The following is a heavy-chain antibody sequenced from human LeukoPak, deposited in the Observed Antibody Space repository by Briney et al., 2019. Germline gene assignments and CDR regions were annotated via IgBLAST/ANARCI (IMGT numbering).Heavy chain of an antibody. J-gene: IGHJ3*02. Sequence: SETLSLTCTVSGGSISSGDYYWSWIRQPPGKGLEWIGYIYYSGRTYYNPSLKSRVTISVDTSKNQFSLKLSSVTAADTAVYYCASSSGTTRGAFDIWGQGTMVTVSS. CDR2: IYYSGRT. D-gene: IGHD4-11*01. V-gene: IGHV4-30-4*08. CDR1: GGSISSGDYY. CDR3: ASSSGTTRGAFDI.